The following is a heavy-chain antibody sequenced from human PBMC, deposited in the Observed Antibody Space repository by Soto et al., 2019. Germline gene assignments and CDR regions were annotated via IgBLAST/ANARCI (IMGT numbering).Heavy chain of an antibody. V-gene: IGHV3-74*01. J-gene: IGHJ4*02. CDR2: IKGDGSGI. Sequence: EVQLLESGGGLVPPGGSLRLSCAASGFIFSGYWMHWVRQAPGKGLVWVSRIKGDGSGISYADSVKGRFTISRDNVKKTLYLQMNSRRAEDTAVYYCARAICSGVRCFVLDHCGQGTLVTVSS. CDR1: GFIFSGYW. CDR3: ARAICSGVRCFVLDH. D-gene: IGHD2-15*01.